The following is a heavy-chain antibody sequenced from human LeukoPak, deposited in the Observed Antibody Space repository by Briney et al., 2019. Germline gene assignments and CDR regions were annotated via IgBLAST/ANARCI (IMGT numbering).Heavy chain of an antibody. CDR3: AKGLSGSYFSY. Sequence: GGSLRLSCVASGFTFSSYAMSWVRQAPGKGLEWVSALSGGGDSRYYADSVKGRFTVARDNSKNTLYLQMNSLRAEDTAVYYCAKGLSGSYFSYWGQGSLVTVSS. J-gene: IGHJ4*02. D-gene: IGHD1-26*01. CDR2: LSGGGDSR. CDR1: GFTFSSYA. V-gene: IGHV3-23*01.